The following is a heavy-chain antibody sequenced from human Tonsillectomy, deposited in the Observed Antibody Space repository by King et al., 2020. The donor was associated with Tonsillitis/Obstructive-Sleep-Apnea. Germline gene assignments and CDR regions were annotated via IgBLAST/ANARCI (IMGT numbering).Heavy chain of an antibody. J-gene: IGHJ6*03. CDR1: GDSISSSIYH. D-gene: IGHD3-10*01. Sequence: QLQESGPGLVKPSETLSLTCTVSGDSISSSIYHWGWTRQPPGKGLEWIGSMYHSGSTYYNPSLKRRVTISVDTSKNQFSLKLTSVTGADTAVYYWARQRDYYGSGSSANHYYYMEVWGKGTTVTVPS. CDR3: ARQRDYYGSGSSANHYYYMEV. CDR2: MYHSGST. V-gene: IGHV4-39*01.